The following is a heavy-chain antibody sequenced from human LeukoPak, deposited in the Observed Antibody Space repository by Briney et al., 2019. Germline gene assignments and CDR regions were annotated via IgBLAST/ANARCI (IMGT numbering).Heavy chain of an antibody. CDR2: IYYSGST. CDR1: GGSVSGGDCY. CDR3: ARTNYGSGSYYSF. V-gene: IGHV4-30-4*01. Sequence: SQTLSLTCTVSGGSVSGGDCYWSWIRQPPGKGLEWIGYIYYSGSTYYNPSLKSRLTISVDTSKNQFSLKLSSVTAADTAVYFCARTNYGSGSYYSFWGQGTLVAVST. D-gene: IGHD3-10*01. J-gene: IGHJ4*02.